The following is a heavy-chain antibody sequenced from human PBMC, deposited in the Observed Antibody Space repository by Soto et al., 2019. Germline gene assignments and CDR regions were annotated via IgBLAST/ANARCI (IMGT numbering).Heavy chain of an antibody. V-gene: IGHV1-18*01. CDR1: GYIFVNYG. CDR3: VMVDNYVTPTPQDV. CDR2: ISPYTGNT. J-gene: IGHJ6*02. D-gene: IGHD3-16*01. Sequence: QVQLVQSGDEVKKPGASVKVSCKASGYIFVNYGIAWVRQAPGQGLEWMGWISPYTGNTHSATKVQGRLTMTTDTSTRTAYMDPGSLTSDDTAVYYCVMVDNYVTPTPQDVWGQGTTLTVSS.